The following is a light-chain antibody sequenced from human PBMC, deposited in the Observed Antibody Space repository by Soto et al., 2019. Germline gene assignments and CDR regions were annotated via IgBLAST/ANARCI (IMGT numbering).Light chain of an antibody. J-gene: IGKJ1*01. CDR2: AAS. V-gene: IGKV1-8*01. CDR1: QGISSY. Sequence: AIRMTQSPSSFSASTGDRVTITCRASQGISSYLAWYQQKPGKAPKLLIYAASTLQSGVPSRFSGSGSGTDFTLTISSLQPDDFATYYCQQYNGYSRTFGQGTKVDIK. CDR3: QQYNGYSRT.